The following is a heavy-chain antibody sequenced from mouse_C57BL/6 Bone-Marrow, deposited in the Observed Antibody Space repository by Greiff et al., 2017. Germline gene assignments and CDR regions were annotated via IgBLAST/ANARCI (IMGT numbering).Heavy chain of an antibody. CDR3: ARDYGSSYWYFDV. V-gene: IGHV1-85*01. D-gene: IGHD1-1*01. Sequence: QVQLQQSGPELVKPGASVKLSCKASGYTFTSYDINWVKQRPGQGLEWIGWIYPRDGSTKYNEKFKGKATLTVDTSSSTAYMELHSLTSEDSGVYFCARDYGSSYWYFDVWGTGTTVTVSS. J-gene: IGHJ1*03. CDR2: IYPRDGST. CDR1: GYTFTSYD.